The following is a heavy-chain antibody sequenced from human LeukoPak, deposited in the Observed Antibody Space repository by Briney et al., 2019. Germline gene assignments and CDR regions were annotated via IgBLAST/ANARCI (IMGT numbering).Heavy chain of an antibody. CDR2: ISSNGGST. CDR1: GCTFSSYA. CDR3: ASSYKLGAFDI. V-gene: IGHV3-64*01. J-gene: IGHJ3*02. Sequence: PGGSLRLSCAASGCTFSSYAMHWVRQAPGKGLEYVSAISSNGGSTYYANSVKGRFTISRDNSKNTLYLQMGSLRAEDMAVYYCASSYKLGAFDIWGRGTMVTVSS. D-gene: IGHD2-2*02.